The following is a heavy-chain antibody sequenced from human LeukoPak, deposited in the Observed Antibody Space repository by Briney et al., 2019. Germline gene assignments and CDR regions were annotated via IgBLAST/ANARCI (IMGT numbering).Heavy chain of an antibody. CDR2: IIPIFGTA. V-gene: IGHV1-69*05. D-gene: IGHD4-17*01. Sequence: SVKVSCKASGGTFSSYAISWVRQAPGQGLEWMGGIIPIFGTANYAQKFQGRVTITTDESTSTAYMEPSSLRSEDTAVYYCARGYGDYVDYYYMDVWGKGTTVTVSS. CDR3: ARGYGDYVDYYYMDV. J-gene: IGHJ6*03. CDR1: GGTFSSYA.